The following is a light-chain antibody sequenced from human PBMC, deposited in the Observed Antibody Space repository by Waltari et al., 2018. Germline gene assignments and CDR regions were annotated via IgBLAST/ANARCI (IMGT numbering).Light chain of an antibody. J-gene: IGKJ1*01. CDR3: QPHSNYPRT. V-gene: IGKV1-16*01. CDR2: DTY. Sequence: DIQMTQSPSSLSASVGDTDTITCRPSQAIRNYVAWYQQKPGKAPRPLIYDTYTLESGVPSRFKGGGSATDFTLTLSSLRPEDYATYYCQPHSNYPRTFGQGTKVEIK. CDR1: QAIRNY.